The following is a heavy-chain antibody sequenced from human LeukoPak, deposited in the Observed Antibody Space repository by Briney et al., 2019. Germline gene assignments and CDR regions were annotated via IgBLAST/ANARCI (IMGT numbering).Heavy chain of an antibody. D-gene: IGHD5-12*01. CDR1: GFTFSSYW. V-gene: IGHV3-74*01. CDR3: ARSAAAGRIVATFDY. Sequence: GGSLRLSCAASGFTFSSYWMHWVRQAPGKGLVWVSRINSDGSSTNYADSVKGRFTISRDKSKNTLYLQMNSLRGEDTAVYYCARSAAAGRIVATFDYWGQGTLVTVSS. J-gene: IGHJ4*02. CDR2: INSDGSST.